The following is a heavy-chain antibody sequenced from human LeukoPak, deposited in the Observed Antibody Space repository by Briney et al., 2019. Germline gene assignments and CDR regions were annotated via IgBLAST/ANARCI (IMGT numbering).Heavy chain of an antibody. CDR1: GGSFSGYY. D-gene: IGHD3-10*01. J-gene: IGHJ4*02. CDR3: ARHGPYYYGSGSPLAPSDY. CDR2: IYYSGST. Sequence: SETLSLTCAVYGGSFSGYYWSWIRQPPGKGLEWIGSIYYSGSTYYNPSLKSRVTISVDTSKNQFSLKLSSVTAADTAVYYCARHGPYYYGSGSPLAPSDYWGQGTLVTVSS. V-gene: IGHV4-34*01.